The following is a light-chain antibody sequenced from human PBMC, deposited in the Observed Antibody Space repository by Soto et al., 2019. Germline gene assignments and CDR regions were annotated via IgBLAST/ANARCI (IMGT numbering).Light chain of an antibody. V-gene: IGKV1-5*01. J-gene: IGKJ1*01. Sequence: DIQMTQSPSTLSASVGDRVTITCRASQSISSWLAWYQQKPGKAPKLLIYDASSLESGVPSRFSVSGSGTEFTLTISSLQPHDFATYYCQKYNSYPWTFGQGTKVEIK. CDR3: QKYNSYPWT. CDR2: DAS. CDR1: QSISSW.